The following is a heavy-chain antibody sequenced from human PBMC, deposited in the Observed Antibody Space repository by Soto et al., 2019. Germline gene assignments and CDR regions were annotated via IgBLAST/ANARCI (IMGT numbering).Heavy chain of an antibody. CDR3: ARGIAADYLRLLDWFDP. Sequence: HVQLQESGPGLVKPSQTLSLTCTVSGVSISSGTYYWSWIRQHPGKGLEYIGYTYYSGRTYYNPSRKSRVTLSVDTSKNHFSLNLRSVTAADTAIYYCARGIAADYLRLLDWFDPWGQGSLVTVSS. J-gene: IGHJ5*02. D-gene: IGHD2-21*01. CDR1: GVSISSGTYY. V-gene: IGHV4-31*03. CDR2: TYYSGRT.